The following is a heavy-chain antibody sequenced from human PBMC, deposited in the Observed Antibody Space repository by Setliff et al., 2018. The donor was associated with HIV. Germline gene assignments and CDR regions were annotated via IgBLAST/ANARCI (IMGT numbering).Heavy chain of an antibody. CDR3: ARILVAAAGTGFDP. Sequence: SETLSLTCAVSGGSISSSNWWSWVRQPPGKGLEWIGEIYHSGSANYNTSLKSRVIISIDKSKNKFSLKVSSVTAADTAVYYCARILVAAAGTGFDPWGQGILVTVSS. V-gene: IGHV4-4*02. CDR2: IYHSGSA. CDR1: GGSISSSNW. D-gene: IGHD6-13*01. J-gene: IGHJ5*02.